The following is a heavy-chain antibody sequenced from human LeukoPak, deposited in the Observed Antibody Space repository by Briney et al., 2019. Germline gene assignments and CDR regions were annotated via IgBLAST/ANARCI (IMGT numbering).Heavy chain of an antibody. CDR3: AKGLSWGEPKWFDP. D-gene: IGHD3-16*01. V-gene: IGHV3-23*01. Sequence: GGSLRLSCAASGFTFSSYSMNWVRQAPGKGLEWVSAISGSGGSTYYADSVKGRFTISRGNSKNTLYLQMNSLRAEDTAVYYCAKGLSWGEPKWFDPWGQGTLVTVSS. CDR1: GFTFSSYS. CDR2: ISGSGGST. J-gene: IGHJ5*02.